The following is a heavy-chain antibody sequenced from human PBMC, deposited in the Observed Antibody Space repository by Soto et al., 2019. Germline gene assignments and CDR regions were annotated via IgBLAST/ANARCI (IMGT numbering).Heavy chain of an antibody. J-gene: IGHJ4*02. CDR2: ISGGGGST. D-gene: IGHD3-10*01. CDR3: ARDGDGFRMCLPNETPTLADY. CDR1: GFTFSSYA. V-gene: IGHV3-23*01. Sequence: PGGSLRLSCAASGFTFSSYAMSWVRQAPGKGLEWVSAISGGGGSTYYADSVKGRFTISRDNSKNTLYLQMNSLRAEDTAVYYCARDGDGFRMCLPNETPTLADYWGQGTLVTVSS.